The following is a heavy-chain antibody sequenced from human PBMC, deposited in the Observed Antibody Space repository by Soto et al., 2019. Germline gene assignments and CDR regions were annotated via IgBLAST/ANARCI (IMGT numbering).Heavy chain of an antibody. CDR3: ATKPLQKSYERRDV. J-gene: IGHJ6*04. D-gene: IGHD2-15*01. Sequence: NSLNISCQGSGYSFANYWIAWVRQMPGKGLEWVGVIYPGDSDTRYSPSFRGQVTISADKSISHVYLQWSSLKASDTAMYYCATKPLQKSYERRDVWGTGTSVTVPS. CDR1: GYSFANYW. CDR2: IYPGDSDT. V-gene: IGHV5-51*01.